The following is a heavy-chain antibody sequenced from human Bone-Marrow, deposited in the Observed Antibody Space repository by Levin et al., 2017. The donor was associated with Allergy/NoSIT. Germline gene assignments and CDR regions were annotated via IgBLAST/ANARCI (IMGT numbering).Heavy chain of an antibody. D-gene: IGHD3-10*01. Sequence: AGGSLRLSCAASGFTFSGYWMNWVRQAPGRGLEWLANIKQDGSEKYYVESVKGRFTISIDNTKNSLYLQMNSLRAEDTAVYYCVGGAGFLSDYWGQGILVTVSS. J-gene: IGHJ4*02. CDR2: IKQDGSEK. CDR3: VGGAGFLSDY. V-gene: IGHV3-7*01. CDR1: GFTFSGYW.